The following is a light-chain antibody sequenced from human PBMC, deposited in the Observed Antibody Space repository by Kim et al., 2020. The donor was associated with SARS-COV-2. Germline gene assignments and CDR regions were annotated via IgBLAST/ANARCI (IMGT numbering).Light chain of an antibody. J-gene: IGKJ4*01. CDR2: EST. CDR3: LQHDNFPLT. V-gene: IGKV5-2*01. CDR1: QDIDDD. Sequence: TTPTQPPSFVSATPEDKVIISCKASQDIDDDINWYQQKPGEAVLFIIQESTTLVSGVPRRFSGSGFGTAFTLTIDNIQSEDAAYYFCLQHDNFPLTFGGGTKVDIK.